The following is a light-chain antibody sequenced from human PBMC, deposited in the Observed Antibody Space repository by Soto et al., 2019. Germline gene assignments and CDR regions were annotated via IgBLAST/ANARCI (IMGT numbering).Light chain of an antibody. CDR3: QQYGSSGT. Sequence: EIVLTQSPGTLSLSPGERATLSCRASQSVSNNYLAWYQQQPGQAPRLRIYGASNRATGIPDRLSGSGSGTDFTLTISRMEPEDFAVYYCQQYGSSGTFGQGTKVDI. J-gene: IGKJ1*01. V-gene: IGKV3-20*01. CDR2: GAS. CDR1: QSVSNNY.